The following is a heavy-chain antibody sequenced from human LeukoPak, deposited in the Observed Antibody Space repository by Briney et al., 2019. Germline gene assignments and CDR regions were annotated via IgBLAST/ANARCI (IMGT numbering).Heavy chain of an antibody. CDR2: ILNDGSSK. Sequence: PGGSLRLSCVASGFAFSSYGMHWVRQAPGKGLEWVAVILNDGSSKYYADSVKGRFTISRDNSKNTLYLQMNSLRAEDTAVYYCAKFGFTPIFGVVIMNYFDFWGQGTLVTVSS. V-gene: IGHV3-30*18. CDR1: GFAFSSYG. CDR3: AKFGFTPIFGVVIMNYFDF. D-gene: IGHD3-3*01. J-gene: IGHJ4*02.